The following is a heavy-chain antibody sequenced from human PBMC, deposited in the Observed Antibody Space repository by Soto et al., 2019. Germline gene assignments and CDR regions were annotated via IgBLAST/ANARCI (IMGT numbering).Heavy chain of an antibody. CDR1: GYTFTSYG. V-gene: IGHV1-18*01. Sequence: ASVKVSCKTSGYTFTSYGISWVRQAPGQGLEWMGWITTDKGKTTYAQKFQGRVTMTTDTSTSTAYMELRSLRSDDTAIYYCANRSPAFDYWGQGTLLTVSS. CDR2: ITTDKGKT. J-gene: IGHJ4*02. CDR3: ANRSPAFDY.